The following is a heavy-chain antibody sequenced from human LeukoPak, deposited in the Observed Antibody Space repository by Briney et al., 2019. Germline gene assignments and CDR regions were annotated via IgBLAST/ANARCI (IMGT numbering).Heavy chain of an antibody. V-gene: IGHV3-23*01. J-gene: IGHJ4*02. CDR2: TSGSGGST. Sequence: GGSLRLSCAASGFTFSSYDINWVRQAPGKGLEWVSGTSGSGGSTYYADSVKGRFTISRDNSKNTLYLQMNSLRAEDTAIYYCAKMNWNDGEGSDWGQGTLVTVSS. CDR3: AKMNWNDGEGSD. D-gene: IGHD1-1*01. CDR1: GFTFSSYD.